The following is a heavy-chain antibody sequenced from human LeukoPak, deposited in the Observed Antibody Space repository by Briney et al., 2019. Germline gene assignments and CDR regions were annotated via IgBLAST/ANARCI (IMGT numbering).Heavy chain of an antibody. J-gene: IGHJ6*03. CDR1: GFTFSSYW. V-gene: IGHV3-7*01. CDR2: IKQDGSEK. Sequence: PGGSLRLSCVASGFTFSSYWMTWVRQAPGKGLEWVANIKQDGSEKYYVDSVKGRFTISRDNAKNSLYLQMNSLRAEDTAVYYCARPLHLRGRRDYYYMDVWGKGTTVTVSS. CDR3: ARPLHLRGRRDYYYMDV. D-gene: IGHD4-17*01.